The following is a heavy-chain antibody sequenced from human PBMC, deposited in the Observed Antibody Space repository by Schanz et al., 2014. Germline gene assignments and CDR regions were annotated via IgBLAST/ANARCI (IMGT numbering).Heavy chain of an antibody. D-gene: IGHD6-13*01. V-gene: IGHV3-11*04. J-gene: IGHJ4*02. CDR2: ISSGGTTT. CDR3: VSQSGSPNY. CDR1: GFTFSDYY. Sequence: VQLVESGGGLVQPGGSLRLSCAASGFTFSDYYMAWIRQAPGKGPEYVSYISSGGTTTYHSDSVKGRFTISRDSAKRSLYRQMNSLRVEDTAGYFCVSQSGSPNYWGQGTPVTVSS.